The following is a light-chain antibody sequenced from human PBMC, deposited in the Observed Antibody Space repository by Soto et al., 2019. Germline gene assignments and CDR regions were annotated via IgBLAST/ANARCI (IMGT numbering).Light chain of an antibody. CDR3: CSYERGSTYV. V-gene: IGLV2-14*01. CDR2: GVS. CDR1: SSDIGGYNY. J-gene: IGLJ1*01. Sequence: QSVLTQPASVSGSPGQSITISCTGTSSDIGGYNYVSWYLQYPGKAPKLLIYGVSNRPSGASDRFSGSKSDNTASLTISGLQDEQEGDYSCCSYERGSTYVFGTRTKVTV.